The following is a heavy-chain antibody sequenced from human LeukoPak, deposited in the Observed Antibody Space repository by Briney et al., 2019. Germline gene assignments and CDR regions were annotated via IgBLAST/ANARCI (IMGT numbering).Heavy chain of an antibody. CDR3: AIIYLIVGATTFDY. V-gene: IGHV3-30*02. D-gene: IGHD1-26*01. J-gene: IGHJ4*02. CDR1: GFTFRSYG. CDR2: IYYDGSNK. Sequence: GGSPRLSCAASGFTFRSYGMHWVRQAPGKGLEWVAFIYYDGSNKYYADSVKGRFTISRDNAKNSLYLQMNSLRAEDTAVYYCAIIYLIVGATTFDYWGQGTLVTVSS.